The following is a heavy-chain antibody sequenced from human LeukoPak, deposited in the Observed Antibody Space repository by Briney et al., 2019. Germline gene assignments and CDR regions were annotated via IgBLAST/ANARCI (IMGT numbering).Heavy chain of an antibody. Sequence: PGGSLRLSCAASGFTFSSYSMNRVRRAPGKGLEWVSYISQSSDRIYHADSVKGRFTISRDNAKNSLYLQVDSLRVEDTAVYYCARDLLNDEGSSYFFDQWGQGTLVTVAS. CDR2: ISQSSDRI. J-gene: IGHJ4*02. CDR3: ARDLLNDEGSSYFFDQ. V-gene: IGHV3-48*04. CDR1: GFTFSSYS. D-gene: IGHD2-2*01.